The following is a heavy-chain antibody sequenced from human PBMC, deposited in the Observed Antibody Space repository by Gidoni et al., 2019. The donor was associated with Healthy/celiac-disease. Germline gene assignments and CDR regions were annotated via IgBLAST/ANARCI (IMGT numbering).Heavy chain of an antibody. CDR1: GGSVSISSYY. D-gene: IGHD2-21*02. Sequence: QLQLQESGPGLVKPSETLSLTCSVSGGSVSISSYYWGWVRQPPGKGLEWIGSIYSSGSTYYNPSLKSRVTISVDTSKNQFSLRLSSVTAADTAVYYCARLAKRVVVTPGYWGQGTLVTVSS. J-gene: IGHJ4*02. V-gene: IGHV4-39*01. CDR2: IYSSGST. CDR3: ARLAKRVVVTPGY.